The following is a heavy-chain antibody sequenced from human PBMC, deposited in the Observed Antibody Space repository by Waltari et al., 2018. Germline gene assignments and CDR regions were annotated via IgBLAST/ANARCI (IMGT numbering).Heavy chain of an antibody. D-gene: IGHD5-12*01. CDR3: ARDYSDIVTTIGH. Sequence: QVQLVESGGGVVQPGRSLRLTCAASGFSFSNYDMYWVRQAPGKGLEWVAFIRYDASEKYYADSVKGRFTISRDNSKNTLNLQLNSLRAEDAAVYYCARDYSDIVTTIGHWGQGTLVTVSS. V-gene: IGHV3-30*02. CDR1: GFSFSNYD. J-gene: IGHJ4*02. CDR2: IRYDASEK.